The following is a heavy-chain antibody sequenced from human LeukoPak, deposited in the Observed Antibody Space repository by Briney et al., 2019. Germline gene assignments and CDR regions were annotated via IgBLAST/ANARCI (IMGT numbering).Heavy chain of an antibody. CDR2: ISSSSSTI. V-gene: IGHV3-48*01. CDR3: GSADYGDSSAEYFQH. J-gene: IGHJ1*01. Sequence: PGGSLRLSGAASGFTFSSYSMNWVRQAPGKGLEWVSYISSSSSTIYYADSVKGRFTISRDNAKNSLYLQMNSLRAEDTAVYYCGSADYGDSSAEYFQHWGQGTLVTVSS. CDR1: GFTFSSYS. D-gene: IGHD4-17*01.